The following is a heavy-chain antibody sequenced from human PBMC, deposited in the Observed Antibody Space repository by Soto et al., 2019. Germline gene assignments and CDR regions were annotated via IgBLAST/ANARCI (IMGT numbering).Heavy chain of an antibody. CDR2: IVVGSGHI. CDR1: GFTFINSA. CDR3: AAVQGGGATFHF. Sequence: ASVKVSCKASGFTFINSAIQWVRQARGQRLEWMGWIVVGSGHINYAQKFQERLSITRDMSTSTAYMELSSLTLEDMAVYYCAAVQGGGATFHFWGPGTLVTVSS. V-gene: IGHV1-58*02. D-gene: IGHD1-26*01. J-gene: IGHJ4*02.